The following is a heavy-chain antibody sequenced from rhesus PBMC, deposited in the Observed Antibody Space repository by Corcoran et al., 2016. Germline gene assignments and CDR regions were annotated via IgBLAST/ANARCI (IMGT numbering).Heavy chain of an antibody. J-gene: IGHJ4*01. D-gene: IGHD6-19*01. CDR1: GGSISDSYY. CDR2: INGRRGSP. CDR3: ARGSIAADPGSDY. Sequence: QVQLQESGPGLVKPSETLSLTCAVSGGSISDSYYWNWIRQPPGKGLEWIGKINGRRGSPSSNPSRKSRVTISKDTSKNQFSLKLSAVPAADTAVYYCARGSIAADPGSDYWGQGVLVTVSS. V-gene: IGHV4S7*01.